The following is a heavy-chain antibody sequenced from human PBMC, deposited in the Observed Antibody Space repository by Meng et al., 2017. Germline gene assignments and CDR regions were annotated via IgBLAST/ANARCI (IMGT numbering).Heavy chain of an antibody. CDR3: ARDYREYCSGGSCYYFDY. CDR1: GYTFTGYY. CDR2: INPNSGGT. Sequence: QVQLVQSGAEVKKPGASVKVSCKASGYTFTGYYMHWVRQAPGQGLEWMGRINPNSGGTNYAQKFQGRVTITRDTSISTAYMELSRLRSDDTAVYYCARDYREYCSGGSCYYFDYWGQGTLVTVSS. D-gene: IGHD2-15*01. V-gene: IGHV1-2*06. J-gene: IGHJ4*02.